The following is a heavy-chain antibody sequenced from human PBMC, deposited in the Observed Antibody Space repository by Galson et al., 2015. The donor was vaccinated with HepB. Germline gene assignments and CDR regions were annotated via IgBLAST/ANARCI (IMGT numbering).Heavy chain of an antibody. J-gene: IGHJ4*02. V-gene: IGHV3-21*01. D-gene: IGHD6-19*01. Sequence: SLRLSCAASGFTFSSYSINWVRQAPGKGLEWVSSISSSSSYIYYADSVKGRFTISRDNAKNSLYLQMNSLRAVDTAVYYCAGLGHSSGWYDPLRGYWGQGTLVTVSS. CDR1: GFTFSSYS. CDR3: AGLGHSSGWYDPLRGY. CDR2: ISSSSSYI.